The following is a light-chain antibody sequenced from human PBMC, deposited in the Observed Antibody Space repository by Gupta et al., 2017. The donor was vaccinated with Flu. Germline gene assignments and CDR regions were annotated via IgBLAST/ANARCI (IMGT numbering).Light chain of an antibody. CDR2: GAS. J-gene: IGKJ2*01. CDR3: QHYGTSPT. CDR1: QSVASY. V-gene: IGKV3-20*01. Sequence: EIVLTQSPGTLSLSPGERATLSCRASQSVASYLVWYQQKAGQAPRLLIYGASSRATGIPDRFSGSGSGTDFSRTSSRLEHEDFAVYYWQHYGTSPTFGQGTKLEIK.